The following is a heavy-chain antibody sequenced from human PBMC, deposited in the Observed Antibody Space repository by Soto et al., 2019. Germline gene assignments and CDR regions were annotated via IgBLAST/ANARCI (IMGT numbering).Heavy chain of an antibody. D-gene: IGHD4-17*01. J-gene: IGHJ4*02. Sequence: PETLSLTCTVSGSSISPYYWSWIRQPPGKGLEWIGYIYYTGTTKYNPSLRGRVTLSLGTSRNQLSLRLSSVTAADTAVYYCTRVGGYYGDYPNFDYWGPGTLVTVSS. CDR2: IYYTGTT. CDR1: GSSISPYY. CDR3: TRVGGYYGDYPNFDY. V-gene: IGHV4-59*01.